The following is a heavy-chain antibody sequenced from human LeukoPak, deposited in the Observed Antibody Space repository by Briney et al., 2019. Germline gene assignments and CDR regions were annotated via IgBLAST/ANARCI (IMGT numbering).Heavy chain of an antibody. CDR2: INHSGST. J-gene: IGHJ4*02. D-gene: IGHD6-13*01. CDR1: GGSFSGYY. V-gene: IGHV4-34*01. CDR3: ASSSSWYKF. Sequence: SETLSLTCAVYGGSFSGYYWSWIRQPPGRGLEWIGEINHSGSTNYNPSLKSRVTISVDTSKNQFSLKLSSVTAADTAVYYCASSSSWYKFWGQGTLVTVSS.